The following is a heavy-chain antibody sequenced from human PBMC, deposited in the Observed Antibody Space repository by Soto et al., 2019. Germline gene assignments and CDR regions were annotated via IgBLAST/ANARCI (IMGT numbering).Heavy chain of an antibody. CDR3: VRRQRDSGPNGDY. J-gene: IGHJ4*02. Sequence: QITLKESGPTLVKPTETLTLTCTFSGFSLSTSGMGVGWIRQPPGKALEWLALIYWHDDKRYSPSLSNRLTVTKDDSKNQVVLTMTDMEPVDTATYYCVRRQRDSGPNGDYWGQGILATVSS. CDR1: GFSLSTSGMG. CDR2: IYWHDDK. V-gene: IGHV2-5*01. D-gene: IGHD3-10*01.